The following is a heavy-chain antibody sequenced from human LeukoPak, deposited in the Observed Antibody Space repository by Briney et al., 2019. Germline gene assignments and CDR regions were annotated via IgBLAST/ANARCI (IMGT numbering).Heavy chain of an antibody. CDR3: ARRGGYNSRYFED. Sequence: GESLKISCKGSGFNFGNYWIGWVRQMPGKGLEWMGIIYPGDSDTRYSPSFQGRVTMSVDKSNSTAYLQWSTLRASDTAMYYCARRGGYNSRYFEDWGQGTLVTVSS. J-gene: IGHJ1*01. D-gene: IGHD5-24*01. CDR2: IYPGDSDT. V-gene: IGHV5-51*01. CDR1: GFNFGNYW.